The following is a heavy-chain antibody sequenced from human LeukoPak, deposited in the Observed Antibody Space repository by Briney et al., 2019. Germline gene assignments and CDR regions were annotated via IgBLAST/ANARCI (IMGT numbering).Heavy chain of an antibody. V-gene: IGHV4-4*07. J-gene: IGHJ4*02. CDR3: ARRAYSSGWYGIDY. Sequence: PSETLSRTCTVSGGSISSYYWSWIRQPAGKGLEWIGRIYTSGSTNYNPSLKSRVTMSVDTSKNQFSLKLSSVTAADTAVYYCARRAYSSGWYGIDYWGQGTLVTVSS. D-gene: IGHD6-19*01. CDR2: IYTSGST. CDR1: GGSISSYY.